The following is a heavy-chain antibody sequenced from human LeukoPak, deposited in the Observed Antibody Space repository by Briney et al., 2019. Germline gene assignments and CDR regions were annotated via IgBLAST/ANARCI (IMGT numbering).Heavy chain of an antibody. CDR1: GGSFSGYY. D-gene: IGHD6-13*01. CDR3: ARPGAGAAAGTFDP. V-gene: IGHV4-34*01. J-gene: IGHJ5*02. CDR2: INHSGST. Sequence: SETLSLTCAVYGGSFSGYYWSSIRQPPGKGLEWIGEINHSGSTNYNPSLKSRVTISVDTSKNQFSLKLSSVTAADTAVYYCARPGAGAAAGTFDPWGQGTLVTVSS.